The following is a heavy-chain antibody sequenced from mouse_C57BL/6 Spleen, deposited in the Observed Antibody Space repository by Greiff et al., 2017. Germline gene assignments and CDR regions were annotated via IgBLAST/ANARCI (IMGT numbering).Heavy chain of an antibody. V-gene: IGHV1-74*01. D-gene: IGHD1-1*01. CDR1: GYTFTSYW. CDR3: ANYYGSSDWAMDY. J-gene: IGHJ4*01. CDR2: IHPSDSDT. Sequence: VQLQQPGAELVKPGASVKVSCKASGYTFTSYWMHWVKQRPGQGLEWIGRIHPSDSDTNYNQKFKGKATLTVDKSSSTAYMPLSSLTSEDSAVYYCANYYGSSDWAMDYWGQGTSVTVSS.